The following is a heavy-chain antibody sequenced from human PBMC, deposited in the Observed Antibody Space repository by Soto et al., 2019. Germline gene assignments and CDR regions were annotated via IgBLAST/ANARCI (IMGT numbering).Heavy chain of an antibody. V-gene: IGHV1-69*13. J-gene: IGHJ1*01. CDR2: IIPIFGTA. D-gene: IGHD2-15*01. CDR1: GGTFSSYA. Sequence: SVKVSCKASGGTFSSYAISWVRQAPGQGLEWMGGIIPIFGTANYAQKFQGRVTITADESTSPAYMELSSLRSEDTAVYYCASTDIVVVVATEEEYIQLWGQGTLVTVST. CDR3: ASTDIVVVVATEEEYIQL.